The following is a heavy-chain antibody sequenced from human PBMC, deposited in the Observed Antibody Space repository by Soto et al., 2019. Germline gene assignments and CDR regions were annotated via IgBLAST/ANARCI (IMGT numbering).Heavy chain of an antibody. CDR3: ARRWGPTFDC. Sequence: QVQLQESGPGLVKPSETLSLTCTVSGGSISSYYWSWIRQPPGKGLEWIGYIYDSGSTNYNPSLKSRVTISVDTSKNEFSLKLSSVTAADTAVYYCARRWGPTFDCWGQVTLVTVSS. V-gene: IGHV4-59*01. D-gene: IGHD1-26*01. CDR2: IYDSGST. J-gene: IGHJ4*02. CDR1: GGSISSYY.